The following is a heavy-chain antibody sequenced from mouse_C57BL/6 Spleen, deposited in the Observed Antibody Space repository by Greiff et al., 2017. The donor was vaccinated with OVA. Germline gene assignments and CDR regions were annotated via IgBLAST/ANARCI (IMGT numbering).Heavy chain of an antibody. CDR3: ARRRLHFDY. V-gene: IGHV1-9*01. J-gene: IGHJ2*01. CDR1: GYTFTGYW. CDR2: ILPGSGGT. Sequence: VHLVESGAELMKPGASVKLSCKATGYTFTGYWIEWVKQRPGHGLEWIGEILPGSGGTNYNEKFKGKATFTADTSSNTAYMQLSSLTTEDSAIYYCARRRLHFDYWGQGTTLTVSS.